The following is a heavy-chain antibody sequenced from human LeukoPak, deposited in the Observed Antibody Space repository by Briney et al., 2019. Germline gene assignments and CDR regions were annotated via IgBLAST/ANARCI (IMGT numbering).Heavy chain of an antibody. Sequence: PSETLSLTCTVSGGSISSYYWSWIRQPPGKGLEWIGYIYYSGSTNYNPSLKSRVTMSVDTSKNQFSLKLSSVTAADTAVYYCARHAAYSSSWQDFDYWGQGTLVTVSS. V-gene: IGHV4-59*08. CDR3: ARHAAYSSSWQDFDY. J-gene: IGHJ4*02. CDR2: IYYSGST. CDR1: GGSISSYY. D-gene: IGHD6-13*01.